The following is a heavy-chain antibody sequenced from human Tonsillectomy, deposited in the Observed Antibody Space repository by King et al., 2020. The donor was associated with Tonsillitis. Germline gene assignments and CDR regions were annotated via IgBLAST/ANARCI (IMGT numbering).Heavy chain of an antibody. CDR2: MNPDSGHT. J-gene: IGHJ6*02. Sequence: VQLVQSGAEVKKPGASVKVSCKTSGYTFTSYDINWVRQATGQGLEWVGWMNPDSGHTGYAQKFQGRVIMTRNTSISTVYMELSSLRSEDTAVYYCARENFGDSGRYGIDVWGQGTTVTVSS. D-gene: IGHD4-17*01. CDR3: ARENFGDSGRYGIDV. CDR1: GYTFTSYD. V-gene: IGHV1-8*02.